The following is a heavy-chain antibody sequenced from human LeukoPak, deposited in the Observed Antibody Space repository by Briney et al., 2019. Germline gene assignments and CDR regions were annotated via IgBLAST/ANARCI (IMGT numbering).Heavy chain of an antibody. CDR1: GGTFSSYA. Sequence: ASVKVSCKASGGTFSSYAIIWVRQAPGQGLDWMGRIIPILGIADYPQKLQGRVTITAHKSTSPADMELSSLRSEDTAVYYCASPAGGYDTTYDYWGQGTLVTVSS. J-gene: IGHJ4*02. V-gene: IGHV1-69*04. D-gene: IGHD5-12*01. CDR3: ASPAGGYDTTYDY. CDR2: IIPILGIA.